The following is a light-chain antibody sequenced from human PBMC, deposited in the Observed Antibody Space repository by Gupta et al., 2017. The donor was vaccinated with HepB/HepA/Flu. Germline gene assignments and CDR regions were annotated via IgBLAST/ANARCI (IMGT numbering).Light chain of an antibody. CDR1: ALPKQY. CDR3: QSADSSGTYVV. V-gene: IGLV3-25*03. CDR2: KDS. J-gene: IGLJ2*01. Sequence: SYELTQPPSVSVSPGQTARITCSGDALPKQYAYWYQQKPGQAPVLVIYKDSERPSGIPERFSGSSSGTTVTLTISGVQAEDDADYYCQSADSSGTYVVFCGGTKLTVL.